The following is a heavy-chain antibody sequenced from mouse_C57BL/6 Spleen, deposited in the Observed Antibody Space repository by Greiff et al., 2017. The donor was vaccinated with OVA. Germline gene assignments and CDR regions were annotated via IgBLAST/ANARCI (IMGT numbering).Heavy chain of an antibody. Sequence: LVESGAELVKPGASVKISCKASGYTFTTYPIEWMKQNHGKSLEWIGNFHPYNDDTKYNEKFKGKATLTVEKSSSTVYLELSRLTSDDSAVYYCAVYYDYGGAYWGQGTLVTVSA. CDR1: GYTFTTYP. V-gene: IGHV1-47*01. D-gene: IGHD2-4*01. J-gene: IGHJ3*01. CDR3: AVYYDYGGAY. CDR2: FHPYNDDT.